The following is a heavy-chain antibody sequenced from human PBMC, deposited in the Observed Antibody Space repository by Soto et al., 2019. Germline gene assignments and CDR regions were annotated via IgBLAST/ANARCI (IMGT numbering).Heavy chain of an antibody. Sequence: QVQLVESGGGVVQPGRSLRLSCAASGFTFSSYAMHWVRQAPGKGLELVAVISYDGSNKYYADSVKGRFTISRDNSKNTLYLQMNSLRAEDTAVYYCARDAATVAYYYYGMDVWGQGTTVTVSS. CDR2: ISYDGSNK. CDR3: ARDAATVAYYYYGMDV. CDR1: GFTFSSYA. J-gene: IGHJ6*02. V-gene: IGHV3-30-3*01. D-gene: IGHD4-17*01.